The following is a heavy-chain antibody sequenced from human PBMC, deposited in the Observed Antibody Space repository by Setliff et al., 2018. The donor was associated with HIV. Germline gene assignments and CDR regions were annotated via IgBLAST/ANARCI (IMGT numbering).Heavy chain of an antibody. CDR3: AALXTXXLGRSLDY. CDR1: GFTFSSYA. CDR2: ISSSGSYI. V-gene: IGHV3-21*01. Sequence: KAGGSLRLSCAASGFTFSSYAMSWIRQAPGKGLEWVASISSSGSYIHFADSVKGRFTISRENAKNPQYLLMSDLRAADTAVVYCAALXTXXLGRSLDYWGXGTPVTVSS. J-gene: IGHJ4*02.